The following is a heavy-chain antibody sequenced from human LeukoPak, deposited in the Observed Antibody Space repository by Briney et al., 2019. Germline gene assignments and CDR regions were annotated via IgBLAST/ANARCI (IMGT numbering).Heavy chain of an antibody. J-gene: IGHJ3*02. Sequence: GESLKISCKGSGYTFSNYWIAWVRQMPGKGLEWMGIIYPADSDTRYSPSFQGQVTISADKSISTAYLQWSSLKASDTAMYYCARPGAVVVPAAARRSSIQLWRNDAFDIWGQGTMVTVSS. CDR3: ARPGAVVVPAAARRSSIQLWRNDAFDI. V-gene: IGHV5-51*01. CDR2: IYPADSDT. CDR1: GYTFSNYW. D-gene: IGHD2-2*01.